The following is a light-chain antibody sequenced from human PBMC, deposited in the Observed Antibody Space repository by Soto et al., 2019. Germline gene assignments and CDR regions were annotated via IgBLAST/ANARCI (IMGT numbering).Light chain of an antibody. Sequence: QSALTQPASVSGSLGRSITISCAGTSHDVGGYNYVSWYQQHPGKAPKLMIYDVSNRPSGVSNRFSGSKSGNTASLTVSGLQAEDEADYYCSSYTRSSTLVFGGGTKVTVL. J-gene: IGLJ2*01. V-gene: IGLV2-14*03. CDR1: SHDVGGYNY. CDR3: SSYTRSSTLV. CDR2: DVS.